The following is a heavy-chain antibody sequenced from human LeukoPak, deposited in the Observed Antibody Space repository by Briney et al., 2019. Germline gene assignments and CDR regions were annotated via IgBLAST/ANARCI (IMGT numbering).Heavy chain of an antibody. CDR3: GRDPNGDYIGAFEFQR. CDR1: GFTFSNYA. Sequence: PGGSLRLSCAASGFTFSNYAMVWVRQAPGKGLEWVSAIRGSGAGTHYADSVKGRFTIPRDNSRNILYLQMNNLRGEDTALYYCGRDPNGDYIGAFEFQRWGQGTLVSVSS. V-gene: IGHV3-23*01. D-gene: IGHD4-17*01. CDR2: IRGSGAGT. J-gene: IGHJ1*01.